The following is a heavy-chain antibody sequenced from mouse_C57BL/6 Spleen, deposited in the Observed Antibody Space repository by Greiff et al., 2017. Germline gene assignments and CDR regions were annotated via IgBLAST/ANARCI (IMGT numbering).Heavy chain of an antibody. J-gene: IGHJ2*01. D-gene: IGHD2-14*01. CDR2: ISYDGSN. CDR1: GYSITSGYY. V-gene: IGHV3-6*01. CDR3: ARGGNFFDD. Sequence: DVQLQESGPGLVKPSQSLSLTCSVTGYSITSGYYWNWLRQFPGNKLEWMGYISYDGSNNYNPSLKNRISITRDTSKNQFFLKLNSVTTEDTATYYCARGGNFFDDWGQGTTLTVSS.